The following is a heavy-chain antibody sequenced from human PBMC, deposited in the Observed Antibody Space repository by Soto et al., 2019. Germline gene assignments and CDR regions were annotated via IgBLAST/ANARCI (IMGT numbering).Heavy chain of an antibody. V-gene: IGHV4-4*02. D-gene: IGHD6-13*01. CDR2: IYHSGST. CDR1: GGSISSINW. Sequence: QVQLQESGPGLVKPSGTLSLTCAVSGGSISSINWWSWVRQPPGKGLEWIGEIYHSGSTNYNPSPTSRVTISVDKSKNQFSLKLSSVTAADTAVYYCAGIAAAGTRFDSWGQGTLVTVSS. CDR3: AGIAAAGTRFDS. J-gene: IGHJ4*02.